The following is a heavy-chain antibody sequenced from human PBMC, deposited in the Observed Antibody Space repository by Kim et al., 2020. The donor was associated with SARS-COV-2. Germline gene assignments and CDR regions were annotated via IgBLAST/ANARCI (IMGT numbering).Heavy chain of an antibody. CDR3: AKSSRTFSPFYFDF. V-gene: IGHV3-23*01. J-gene: IGHJ4*02. Sequence: YVDPVKGRFTISRTDSKNTLSLHMNSLRAEDTAVYYCAKSSRTFSPFYFDFWGQGTLVTVSS. D-gene: IGHD3-16*01.